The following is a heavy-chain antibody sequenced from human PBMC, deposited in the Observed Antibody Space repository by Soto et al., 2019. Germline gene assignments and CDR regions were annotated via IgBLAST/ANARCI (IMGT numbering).Heavy chain of an antibody. CDR3: ARDRRDGYKPFDY. CDR2: INPSGGST. J-gene: IGHJ4*02. D-gene: IGHD5-12*01. Sequence: GASVKVSCKASGYTFITYGISWVRQAPGQGLEWMGIINPSGGSTSYAQKFQGRVTMTRDTSTSTVYMELSSLRSEDTAVYYCARDRRDGYKPFDYWGQGTLVTVSS. V-gene: IGHV1-46*01. CDR1: GYTFITYG.